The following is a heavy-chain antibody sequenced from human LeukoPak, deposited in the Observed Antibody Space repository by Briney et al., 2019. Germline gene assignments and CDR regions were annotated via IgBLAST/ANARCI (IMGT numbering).Heavy chain of an antibody. D-gene: IGHD3-3*01. CDR3: AKESGQLDV. V-gene: IGHV3-23*01. CDR2: SGGGSST. CDR1: GFTFTSYA. J-gene: IGHJ6*04. Sequence: GGSLRLSCAASGFTFTSYAMSWVRQAPGKGLEWVSVSGGGSSTYYADSVKGRFTISRNNSKNTLYLQMNSLRGEDTAVYYCAKESGQLDVWGKGTTVTVSS.